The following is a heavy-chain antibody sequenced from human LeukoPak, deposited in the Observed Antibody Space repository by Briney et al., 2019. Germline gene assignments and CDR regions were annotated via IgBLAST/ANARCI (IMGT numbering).Heavy chain of an antibody. D-gene: IGHD2-21*01. V-gene: IGHV4-31*03. CDR1: GGSISSGGYY. J-gene: IGHJ3*02. CDR3: ARNCGQDAFDI. Sequence: PSQTLALTCTVSGGSISSGGYYWSWIRQHPGKGLEWIGYIYYSGSTYYNPSLKSRVTIAVDTAKNQFSLKLSSVTGAGTAVYYCARNCGQDAFDIWGQGTMVTVSS. CDR2: IYYSGST.